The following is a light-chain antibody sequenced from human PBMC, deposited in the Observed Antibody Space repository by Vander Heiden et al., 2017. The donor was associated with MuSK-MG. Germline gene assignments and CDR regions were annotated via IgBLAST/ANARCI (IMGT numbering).Light chain of an antibody. CDR2: LEGRGMF. Sequence: HPVLPLSSPTSPSLRSSVNLTCTLRIGHSTSIIAWHQQQPGKAPRYLMQLEGRGMFKRGSGVPDRFAGSRAGADRYLTIANLQSEEAAEYYCETWDSNIWVVFGGGTKLTVL. CDR1: IGHSTSI. CDR3: ETWDSNIWVV. J-gene: IGLJ3*02. V-gene: IGLV4-60*03.